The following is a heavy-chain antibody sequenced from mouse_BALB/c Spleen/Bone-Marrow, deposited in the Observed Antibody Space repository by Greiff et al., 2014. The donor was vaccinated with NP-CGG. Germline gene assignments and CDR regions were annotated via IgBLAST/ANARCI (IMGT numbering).Heavy chain of an antibody. CDR3: ARRQLGLFYAMDY. Sequence: QVHVKQSGPELVKPGASVEMSCKASGYTFTSYYIHWVKQRPGQGLEWIGWIYPGDGSTKYNEKFKGKTTLTADKSSSTAYMLLSSLPSEDSAIYFCARRQLGLFYAMDYWGQGTSVTVSS. V-gene: IGHV1S56*01. CDR2: IYPGDGST. J-gene: IGHJ4*01. CDR1: GYTFTSYY. D-gene: IGHD3-2*01.